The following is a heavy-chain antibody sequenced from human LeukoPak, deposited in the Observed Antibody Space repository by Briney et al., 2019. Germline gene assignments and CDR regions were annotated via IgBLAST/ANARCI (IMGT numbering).Heavy chain of an antibody. J-gene: IGHJ4*02. Sequence: GGSLRLSCAASEFSVGSNYMTWVRQAPGKGLEWASLIYSGGSTYYADSVKGRFTISRDNSKNTLYLQMNSLRAEDTAVYYCARDRATGRYDSSGYYLYWGQGTLVTVSS. CDR1: EFSVGSNY. D-gene: IGHD3-22*01. V-gene: IGHV3-66*01. CDR3: ARDRATGRYDSSGYYLY. CDR2: IYSGGST.